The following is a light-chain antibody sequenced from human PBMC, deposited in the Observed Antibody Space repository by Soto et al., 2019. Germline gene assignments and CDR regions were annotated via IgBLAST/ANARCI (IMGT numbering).Light chain of an antibody. CDR3: PQRYLWPPLT. CDR1: QSVENY. Sequence: EIVLTQSPATLSLSPGERATLSCRASQSVENYLAWFQQKRGQAPRLLIYDTSNRAAGIPDRFSGSGSGTDFSLTVGSLEPEDFAVYYCPQRYLWPPLTFGGGTKVEIK. CDR2: DTS. J-gene: IGKJ4*01. V-gene: IGKV3-11*01.